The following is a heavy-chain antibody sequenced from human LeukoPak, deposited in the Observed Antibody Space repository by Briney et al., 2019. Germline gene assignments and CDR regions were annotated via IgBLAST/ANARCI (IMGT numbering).Heavy chain of an antibody. CDR1: GGSISSSSHY. Sequence: SETLSLTCTVSGGSISSSSHYWGWIRQPPGKGLEWIGSIYYSGSTYYNPSLKSRVTISVDTSKNQFSLKLSSVTAADTAVYYCASLYSSSSGDYWGQGTLVIVSS. V-gene: IGHV4-39*01. CDR2: IYYSGST. CDR3: ASLYSSSSGDY. D-gene: IGHD6-6*01. J-gene: IGHJ4*02.